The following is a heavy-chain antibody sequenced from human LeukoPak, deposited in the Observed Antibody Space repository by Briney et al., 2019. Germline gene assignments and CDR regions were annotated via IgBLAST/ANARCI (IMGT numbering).Heavy chain of an antibody. CDR1: GFTFSSYW. V-gene: IGHV3-30*18. D-gene: IGHD2-15*01. CDR2: ISYGGSNK. J-gene: IGHJ4*02. Sequence: GGSLRLSCAASGFTFSSYWMSWVRQAPGKGLEGVAVISYGGSNKYYADSVKGRFTISRDNSKNTLYLQMNSLRAEDTAVYYCANLGYCSGGSCPPGDYYFDYWGQGTLVTVSS. CDR3: ANLGYCSGGSCPPGDYYFDY.